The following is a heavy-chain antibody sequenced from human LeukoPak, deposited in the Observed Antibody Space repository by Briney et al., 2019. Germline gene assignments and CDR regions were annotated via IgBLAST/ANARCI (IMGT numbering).Heavy chain of an antibody. CDR3: ARLPEYSSSVGDYYYYMDV. V-gene: IGHV4-34*01. D-gene: IGHD6-6*01. Sequence: SETLSLTCAVYGGSSSGYYWSWIRQPPGKGLEWIGEINQSGSTNQNPSLKSRVTISIDTSKNQFSLKLSSVTAADTAVYYCARLPEYSSSVGDYYYYMDVWGKGTTVTVSS. J-gene: IGHJ6*03. CDR2: INQSGST. CDR1: GGSSSGYY.